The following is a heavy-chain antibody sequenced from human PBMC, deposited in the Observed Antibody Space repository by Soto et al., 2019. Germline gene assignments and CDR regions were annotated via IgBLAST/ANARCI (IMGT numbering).Heavy chain of an antibody. CDR2: INPSGGST. Sequence: ASVKVSCKASGYTFTSYYMHWVRQAPGQRLERNGIINPSGGSTSYAQKFQGRVTMTRDTSTSTVYMELSSLRSEDTAVYYCARDFGNPYDYYDSSGYYYGDIWGQGTLVTVSS. V-gene: IGHV1-46*01. J-gene: IGHJ4*02. CDR3: ARDFGNPYDYYDSSGYYYGDI. D-gene: IGHD3-22*01. CDR1: GYTFTSYY.